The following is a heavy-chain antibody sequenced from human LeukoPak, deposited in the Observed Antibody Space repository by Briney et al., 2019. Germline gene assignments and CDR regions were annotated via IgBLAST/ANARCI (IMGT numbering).Heavy chain of an antibody. CDR3: ATDAYSSSSWFDY. V-gene: IGHV3-30*03. CDR2: LSYVGSNK. Sequence: PGRSLRLSCAASGFTSSIYGMDWVRQAPGKVLEWVAVLSYVGSNKYYADSVKGRFTISRDNSKNTLYLQMNSLRAEDTAVYNCATDAYSSSSWFDYWGQGTLVTVSS. J-gene: IGHJ4*02. D-gene: IGHD6-6*01. CDR1: GFTSSIYG.